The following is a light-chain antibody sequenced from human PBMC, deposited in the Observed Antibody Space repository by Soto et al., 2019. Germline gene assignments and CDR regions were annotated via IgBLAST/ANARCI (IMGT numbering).Light chain of an antibody. J-gene: IGKJ4*01. CDR2: VAS. CDR3: QQYNNWPLT. CDR1: QTVRNN. Sequence: EFVLAQSPGTLSLSPGERATLSCRASQTVRNNYLAWYQQKPGQTPRLLIFVASTRATGIPARFTGSGSGTEFTLTISSLQSDDFAMYYCQQYNNWPLTFGGGTKVDI. V-gene: IGKV3-15*01.